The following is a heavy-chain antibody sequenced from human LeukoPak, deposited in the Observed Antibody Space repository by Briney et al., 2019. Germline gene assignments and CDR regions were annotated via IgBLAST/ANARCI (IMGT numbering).Heavy chain of an antibody. CDR2: IHHSGST. Sequence: SETLSLTCTVSGYFIGSGYYWGWIRPPPGKGLQWIGSIHHSGSTYYNPSLKSRVTISVDTSKNQFSLKLSSVTAADTAVYYCARTSSSGLVGGYYFDYWGQGTLVTVSS. CDR1: GYFIGSGYY. CDR3: ARTSSSGLVGGYYFDY. D-gene: IGHD6-19*01. J-gene: IGHJ4*02. V-gene: IGHV4-38-2*02.